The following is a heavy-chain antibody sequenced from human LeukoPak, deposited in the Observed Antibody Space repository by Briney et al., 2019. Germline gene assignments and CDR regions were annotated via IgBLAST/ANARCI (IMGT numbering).Heavy chain of an antibody. J-gene: IGHJ4*02. CDR3: AKGGKWDVTPFDY. D-gene: IGHD1-26*01. Sequence: GGSLRLSCAASGFTFTSYSMNWVRQTPGKGLEWVSTISGGGGSTYYADSVKGRFTISRDNSENTLYLQVNSLRAEDTAVYYCAKGGKWDVTPFDYWGQGTLVTVSS. V-gene: IGHV3-23*01. CDR2: ISGGGGST. CDR1: GFTFTSYS.